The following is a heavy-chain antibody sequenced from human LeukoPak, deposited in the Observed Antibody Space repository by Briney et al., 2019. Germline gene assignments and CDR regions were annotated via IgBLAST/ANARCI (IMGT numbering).Heavy chain of an antibody. Sequence: GGSLRLSCAASGFAFSSYWMSWVRQAPGKGLEWVANIKQDGSEKNYVDSVKGRFTISRDNAKTSLYLQMNSLRVEDTAVYYCARSLWPEDYWGQGTLVTVSS. V-gene: IGHV3-7*01. CDR1: GFAFSSYW. D-gene: IGHD5-18*01. J-gene: IGHJ4*02. CDR3: ARSLWPEDY. CDR2: IKQDGSEK.